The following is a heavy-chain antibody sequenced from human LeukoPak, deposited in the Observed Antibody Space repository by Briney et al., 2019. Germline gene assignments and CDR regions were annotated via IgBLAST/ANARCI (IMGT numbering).Heavy chain of an antibody. D-gene: IGHD6-13*01. CDR3: VKDLYKGDSASWYFFHY. J-gene: IGHJ4*02. CDR1: GFTFSSYG. Sequence: GGSLRLSCAASGFTFSSYGMNWVRQAPGKGLEWVAVIWYDGSSQYYADTVKGRFTISRDNSNNTLYLQMSSLRAEDTAMYYCVKDLYKGDSASWYFFHYWGQGTLVTVSS. CDR2: IWYDGSSQ. V-gene: IGHV3-30*02.